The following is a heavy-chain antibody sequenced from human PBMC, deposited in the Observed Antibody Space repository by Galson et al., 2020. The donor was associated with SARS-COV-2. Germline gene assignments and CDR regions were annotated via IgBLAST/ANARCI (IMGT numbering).Heavy chain of an antibody. CDR1: GGSISSGGNY. D-gene: IGHD6-13*01. J-gene: IGHJ2*01. Sequence: SETLSLTCTVSGGSISSGGNYWSWIRQHPGKGLEWIGYIYYSGSTYYNPSLKSRVTISVDTSKNQFSLKLSSVTAADTAVYYCANHIAADGDWYFDLWGGGTLVTGSS. CDR3: ANHIAADGDWYFDL. V-gene: IGHV4-31*03. CDR2: IYYSGST.